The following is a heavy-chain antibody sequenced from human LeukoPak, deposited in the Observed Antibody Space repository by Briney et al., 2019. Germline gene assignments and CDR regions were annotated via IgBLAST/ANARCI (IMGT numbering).Heavy chain of an antibody. CDR1: GFTFSTYA. CDR2: ISESGGNT. V-gene: IGHV3-23*01. Sequence: WGSLRLSCAASGFTFSTYAMSWVRQATAKGLDWLSGISESGGNTYYADSVRGRFTISRDNSKNTLYLQMNGLRAEETALYYCAKGGGWSSGWSLFDYWGRGTLVTVSS. D-gene: IGHD6-19*01. J-gene: IGHJ4*02. CDR3: AKGGGWSSGWSLFDY.